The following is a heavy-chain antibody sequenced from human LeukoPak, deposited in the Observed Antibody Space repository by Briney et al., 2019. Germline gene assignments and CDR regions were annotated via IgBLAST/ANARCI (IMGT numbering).Heavy chain of an antibody. J-gene: IGHJ4*02. Sequence: GASEKVSRKASGYTFTSYSISWVRQAPGQGLEWMGWISAYNGNTNYAQKLQGRVTMTTDTSTSTAYMELRSLRSDDTAVYYCAAGNYYDSSGYYHLGYFDYWGQGTLVTVS. CDR2: ISAYNGNT. CDR3: AAGNYYDSSGYYHLGYFDY. V-gene: IGHV1-18*01. D-gene: IGHD3-22*01. CDR1: GYTFTSYS.